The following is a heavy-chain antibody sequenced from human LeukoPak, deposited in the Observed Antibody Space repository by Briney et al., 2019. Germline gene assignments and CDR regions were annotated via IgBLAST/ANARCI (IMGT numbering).Heavy chain of an antibody. V-gene: IGHV4-59*12. CDR3: ARAPSLYGSGSYYTPYYYYGMDV. J-gene: IGHJ6*04. CDR2: IYYSGST. D-gene: IGHD3-10*01. Sequence: SETLSLTCTVSGGSISSYYWSWIRQPPGKGLEWIGYIYYSGSTNYNPSLKSRVTISVDTSKNQFSLKLSSVTAADTAVYYCARAPSLYGSGSYYTPYYYYGMDVWGEGTTVTVSS. CDR1: GGSISSYY.